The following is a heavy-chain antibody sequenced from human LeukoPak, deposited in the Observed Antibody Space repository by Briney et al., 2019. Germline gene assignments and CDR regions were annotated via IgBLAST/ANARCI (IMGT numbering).Heavy chain of an antibody. CDR2: VDHSGNT. CDR3: ARVRVFTVSTMAGIDV. CDR1: GGSFSIYY. V-gene: IGHV4-34*01. J-gene: IGHJ6*04. D-gene: IGHD4-17*01. Sequence: SETRSLTCAAYGGSFSIYYWSWIRQPPGKGLEWIGEVDHSGNTNYNPSLESRVTISIDAPKNQFSLKLSSRTAAETAVYYCARVRVFTVSTMAGIDVWGEGTTVIVSS.